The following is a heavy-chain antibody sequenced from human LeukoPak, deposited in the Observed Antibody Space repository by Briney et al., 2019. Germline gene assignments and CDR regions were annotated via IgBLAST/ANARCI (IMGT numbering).Heavy chain of an antibody. CDR2: IYYSGST. CDR3: ARLPGIAAARSYYYYYGMDV. CDR1: GGSVSSGSYY. V-gene: IGHV4-61*01. D-gene: IGHD6-13*01. J-gene: IGHJ6*02. Sequence: PSETLSLTCTVSGGSVSSGSYYWSWIRQPPGKGLEWIGYIYYSGSTNYNPSLKSRVTISVDTSKNQFSLKLSSVTAADTAVFYCARLPGIAAARSYYYYYGMDVWGQGTTVIVSS.